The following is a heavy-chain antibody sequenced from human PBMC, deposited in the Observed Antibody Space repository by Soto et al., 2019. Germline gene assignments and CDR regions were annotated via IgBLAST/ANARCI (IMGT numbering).Heavy chain of an antibody. CDR3: ARVCGGACHHGMDV. CDR2: IYYSGST. Sequence: QAQLQESGPGLVKPSQTLSLTCTVSGGSISSGGYYWSRIRQHPGKGLEWIRYIYYSGSTYYNPSLKSRVTISVDTSKNQFSLKLSSVTAADTAVYYCARVCGGACHHGMDVWGQGTTVTVSS. D-gene: IGHD2-21*02. V-gene: IGHV4-31*03. CDR1: GGSISSGGYY. J-gene: IGHJ6*02.